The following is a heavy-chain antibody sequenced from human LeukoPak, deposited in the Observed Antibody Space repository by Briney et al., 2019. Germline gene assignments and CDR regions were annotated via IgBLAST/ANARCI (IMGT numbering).Heavy chain of an antibody. D-gene: IGHD2-21*02. CDR3: AKVEGGSYCGGDCYSN. CDR2: ISGSGGST. Sequence: GGSLRLSCAASGFTFSSYAMSWVRQAPGKGLEWVSAISGSGGSTYYADSVKGRFTISRDNSKNTLYLQMNSLRAEDTAVYYCAKVEGGSYCGGDCYSNWGQGTLVTVSS. J-gene: IGHJ4*02. V-gene: IGHV3-23*01. CDR1: GFTFSSYA.